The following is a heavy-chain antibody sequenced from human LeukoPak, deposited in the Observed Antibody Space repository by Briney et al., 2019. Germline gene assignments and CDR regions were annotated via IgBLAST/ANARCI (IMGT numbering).Heavy chain of an antibody. CDR2: INHRGRT. V-gene: IGHV4-34*01. J-gene: IGHJ4*02. CDR1: GESFNGYY. D-gene: IGHD1-26*01. CDR3: ARRAVGATLDY. Sequence: PSETLSLTCAVYGESFNGYYWSWIRQPPGKGLEWIGEINHRGRTNYNPSLKGRVTTSVDTSKNQFSLKLNSLTAADTAVYYCARRAVGATLDYWGQGILVTVSS.